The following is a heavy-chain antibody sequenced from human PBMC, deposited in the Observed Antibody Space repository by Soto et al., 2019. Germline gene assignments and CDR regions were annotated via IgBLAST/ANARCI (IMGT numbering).Heavy chain of an antibody. J-gene: IGHJ4*02. CDR2: INSDGSST. Sequence: GGSLRLSCAASGFTFSSYWMHWVRQAPGKGLVWVSRINSDGSSTSYADSVKGQFTISRDNAKNTLYLQMNSLRAEDTAVYYCAREGVSSGYYFDYWGQGTLVTVSS. V-gene: IGHV3-74*01. D-gene: IGHD3-22*01. CDR1: GFTFSSYW. CDR3: AREGVSSGYYFDY.